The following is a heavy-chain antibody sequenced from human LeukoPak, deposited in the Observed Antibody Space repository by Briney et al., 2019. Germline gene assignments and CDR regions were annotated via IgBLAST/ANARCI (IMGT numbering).Heavy chain of an antibody. Sequence: ASVKVSCKTSGYTFTTYGITWVRQAPGQGLEGMGWISTYNGNTNYAQMLQGRVTMTTDTSTRTAYMELRSLRSDDTAVYYCARDLKRSRARWENLGFDPWGQGTLVTVSS. J-gene: IGHJ5*02. V-gene: IGHV1-18*01. CDR1: GYTFTTYG. D-gene: IGHD1-26*01. CDR2: ISTYNGNT. CDR3: ARDLKRSRARWENLGFDP.